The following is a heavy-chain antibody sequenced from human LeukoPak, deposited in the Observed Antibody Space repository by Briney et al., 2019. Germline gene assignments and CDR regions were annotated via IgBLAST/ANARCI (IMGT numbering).Heavy chain of an antibody. CDR3: ARGGDCGGDCSYPHYYYGMDV. CDR1: GAGDTFTSFA. CDR2: ISAYNGNT. Sequence: GASVKVSCKVSGAGDTFTSFAISWVRQAPGQGLEWMGWISAYNGNTNYAQKLQGRVTMTTDTSTSTAYMELRSLRSDDTAVYYCARGGDCGGDCSYPHYYYGMDVWGQGTTVTVSS. D-gene: IGHD2-21*02. V-gene: IGHV1-18*01. J-gene: IGHJ6*02.